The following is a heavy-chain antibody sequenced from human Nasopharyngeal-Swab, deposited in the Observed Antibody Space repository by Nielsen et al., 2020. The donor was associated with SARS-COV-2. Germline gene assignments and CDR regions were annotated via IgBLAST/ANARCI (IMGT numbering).Heavy chain of an antibody. V-gene: IGHV1-24*01. CDR1: GYTLTDLS. J-gene: IGHJ5*02. CDR3: ATSPGYCSSTSCRGWFDP. Sequence: ASVKVSCKVSGYTLTDLSMHWVRQAPGKGLEWMGGFDPEDGETIYAQKFQGRVTMTEDTSTDTAYMELSSLRSEDTAVYYCATSPGYCSSTSCRGWFDPWGQGTLVTVSS. CDR2: FDPEDGET. D-gene: IGHD2-2*01.